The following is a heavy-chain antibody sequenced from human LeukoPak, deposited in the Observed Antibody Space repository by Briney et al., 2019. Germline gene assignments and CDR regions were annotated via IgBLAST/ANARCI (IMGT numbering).Heavy chain of an antibody. Sequence: SETLSLTCTVSGGSISSYYWSWIRQPAGKGLEWIGRIYTSGGTNYNPSLKSRVTMSVDTSKNQFSLKLSSVTAADTAVYYCARVTHYYDSSGYEYYFDYWGQGTLVTVSS. J-gene: IGHJ4*02. D-gene: IGHD3-22*01. CDR3: ARVTHYYDSSGYEYYFDY. V-gene: IGHV4-4*07. CDR1: GGSISSYY. CDR2: IYTSGGT.